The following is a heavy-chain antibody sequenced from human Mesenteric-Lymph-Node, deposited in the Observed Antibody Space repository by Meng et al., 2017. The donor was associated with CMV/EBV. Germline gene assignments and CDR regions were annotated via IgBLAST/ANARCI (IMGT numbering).Heavy chain of an antibody. CDR3: TTHLFKVALGQYYYYYGMDV. CDR2: IKSKTDGGTT. V-gene: IGHV3-15*01. J-gene: IGHJ6*02. Sequence: GGSLRLSCAASGFTFSNAWMSWVRQAPGKGLEWVGRIKSKTDGGTTDYAAPVKGRFTISRDDSKNTLYLQMNSLKTEDTAVYYCTTHLFKVALGQYYYYYGMDVWGQGTTVTVSS. D-gene: IGHD2-15*01. CDR1: GFTFSNAW.